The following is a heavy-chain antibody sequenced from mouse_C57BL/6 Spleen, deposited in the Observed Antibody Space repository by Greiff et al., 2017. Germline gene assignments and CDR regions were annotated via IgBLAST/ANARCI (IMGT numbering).Heavy chain of an antibody. D-gene: IGHD1-1*01. CDR1: GYTFTSYW. Sequence: VQLQQPGAELVMPGASVKLSCKASGYTFTSYWMHWVKQRPGQGLEWIGALDPSDSYTNYNQQFKGKSTLTVDKSSSTAYMQLSSLTSEDSAVYYCARSPITTVVPYYFDYWGQGTTLTVAS. V-gene: IGHV1-69*01. J-gene: IGHJ2*01. CDR3: ARSPITTVVPYYFDY. CDR2: LDPSDSYT.